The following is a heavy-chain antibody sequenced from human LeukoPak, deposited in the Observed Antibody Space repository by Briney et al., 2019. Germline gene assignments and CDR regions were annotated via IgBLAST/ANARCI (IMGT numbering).Heavy chain of an antibody. V-gene: IGHV1-24*01. D-gene: IGHD3-10*01. CDR1: GYTLTELS. CDR2: FDPEDGET. J-gene: IGHJ4*02. CDR3: ATSHYGSGSSIDY. Sequence: ASVKVSCKVSGYTLTELSMHWVRQAPGKGLEWMGGFDPEDGETIHAQKFQGRVTMTEDTSTDTAYMELSSLRSEDTAVYYCATSHYGSGSSIDYWGQGTLVTVSS.